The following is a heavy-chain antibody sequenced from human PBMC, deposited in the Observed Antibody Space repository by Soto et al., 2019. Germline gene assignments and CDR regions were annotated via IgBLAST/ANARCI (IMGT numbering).Heavy chain of an antibody. CDR3: GKGRSYYYYYGVDV. CDR1: GFTFSSCA. CDR2: IIDSGGST. D-gene: IGHD1-26*01. J-gene: IGHJ6*02. Sequence: EVHLLESGGALVQPGGSLRLSCAASGFTFSSCAMGWVRQAPGKGLEWVSDIIDSGGSTYYADAVKGRFTISRDNSKSTLYLQMKSLRAEDTAVYYCGKGRSYYYYYGVDVWGQGTTVTVSS. V-gene: IGHV3-23*01.